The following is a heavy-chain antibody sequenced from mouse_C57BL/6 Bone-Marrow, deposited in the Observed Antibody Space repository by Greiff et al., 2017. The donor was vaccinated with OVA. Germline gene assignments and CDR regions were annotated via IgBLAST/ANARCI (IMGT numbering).Heavy chain of an antibody. J-gene: IGHJ2*01. V-gene: IGHV3-6*01. CDR3: ARGDY. CDR2: ISYDGSN. CDR1: GYSFTSGYY. Sequence: DVQLVESGPGLVKPSQSLSLTCSVSGYSFTSGYYWNCIRQFPGNKLEWMGYISYDGSNNYNPSLKNRITITRNTTKNQFFLKLNSVTTEATATYCCARGDYWGQGTTLTVSS.